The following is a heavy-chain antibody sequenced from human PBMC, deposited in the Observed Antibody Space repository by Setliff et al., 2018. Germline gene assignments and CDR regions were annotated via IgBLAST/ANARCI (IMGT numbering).Heavy chain of an antibody. J-gene: IGHJ5*02. D-gene: IGHD3-10*01. V-gene: IGHV4-34*01. Sequence: SETLSLTCAVYGGSFSGYYWSWIRQPPGKGLEWIGEINHSGSTDYNPSLKSRVTISVDTSKNQFSLKLSSVTAADTAVYYCARGKGTWVLLRWFDPWGQGTLVTVSS. CDR3: ARGKGTWVLLRWFDP. CDR2: INHSGST. CDR1: GGSFSGYY.